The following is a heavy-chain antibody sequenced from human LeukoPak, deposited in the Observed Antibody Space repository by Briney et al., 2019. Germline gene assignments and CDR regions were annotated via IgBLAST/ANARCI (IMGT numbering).Heavy chain of an antibody. V-gene: IGHV3-21*05. D-gene: IGHD5-12*01. CDR2: ISSSSSYI. Sequence: GGSLRLSCAASGFTFSSYSMNWVRQAPGKGLEWVSYISSSSSYIYYADSVKGRFTISRDNAKNSLYLQMNSLRAEDTAVYYCARDSIVATIPDYWGQGTLVTVSS. CDR3: ARDSIVATIPDY. J-gene: IGHJ4*02. CDR1: GFTFSSYS.